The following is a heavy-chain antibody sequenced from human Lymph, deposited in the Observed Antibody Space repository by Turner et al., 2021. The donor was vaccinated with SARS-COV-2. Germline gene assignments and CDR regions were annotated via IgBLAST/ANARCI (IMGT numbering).Heavy chain of an antibody. CDR1: GGSVTSSSYY. J-gene: IGHJ4*02. Sequence: QVQLQESGPGLVKPSETMSLTCTVSGGSVTSSSYYWGWIRQPPGKGLELIGHIYSSGSTYYNPSLKSRVTISVDTSKNQFSLKLSSVTAADTAVYYCARQGWLRGYFDYWSQGTLVTVSS. D-gene: IGHD5-18*01. V-gene: IGHV4-39*01. CDR2: IYSSGST. CDR3: ARQGWLRGYFDY.